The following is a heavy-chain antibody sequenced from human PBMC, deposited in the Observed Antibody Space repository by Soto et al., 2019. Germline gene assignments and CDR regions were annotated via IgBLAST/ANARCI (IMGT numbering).Heavy chain of an antibody. J-gene: IGHJ4*02. CDR3: ARDSARTRNFDY. CDR1: GGTFSSYA. CDR2: IIPIFGTA. Sequence: ASVKVSCKASGGTFSSYAISWVRQAPGQGLEWMGGIIPIFGTANYAQKFQGRVTITADESTSTAYMELSSLRSEDTAVYYCARDSARTRNFDYWGQGTLVTVSS. V-gene: IGHV1-69*13.